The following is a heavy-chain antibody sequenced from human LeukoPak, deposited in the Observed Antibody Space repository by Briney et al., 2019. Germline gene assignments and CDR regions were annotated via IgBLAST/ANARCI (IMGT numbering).Heavy chain of an antibody. CDR3: ARTYYDILTGIRDFDY. D-gene: IGHD3-9*01. Sequence: GGSLRLSCAGSGFPFSDHYMDWVRQASGKGLEWVGRTRNKARSYTTDYAASVKGRFTISRDASKNSVYLQMNSLKTEDTAVYYCARTYYDILTGIRDFDYWGQGTLVTVSS. V-gene: IGHV3-72*01. CDR1: GFPFSDHY. J-gene: IGHJ4*02. CDR2: TRNKARSYTT.